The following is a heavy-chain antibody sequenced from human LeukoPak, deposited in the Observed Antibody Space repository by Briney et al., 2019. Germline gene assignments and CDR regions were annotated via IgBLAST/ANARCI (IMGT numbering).Heavy chain of an antibody. V-gene: IGHV3-23*01. CDR1: GFTFSSYA. CDR3: AKMFASKGLVVVVAATYYFDY. Sequence: GGSLRLSCAVSGFTFSSYAMSWVRQAPGKGLEWVSSISGSGGSTYNADSVKGRFTISRDNSKNTLYLQMNSLRAEDTAVYYCAKMFASKGLVVVVAATYYFDYWGQGTLVTVSS. J-gene: IGHJ4*02. CDR2: ISGSGGST. D-gene: IGHD2-15*01.